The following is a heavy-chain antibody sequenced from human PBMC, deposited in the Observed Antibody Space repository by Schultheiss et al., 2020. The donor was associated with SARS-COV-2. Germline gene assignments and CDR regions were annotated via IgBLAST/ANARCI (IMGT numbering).Heavy chain of an antibody. D-gene: IGHD6-13*01. J-gene: IGHJ4*02. V-gene: IGHV3-73*01. CDR3: TIRDIAAAGSHLYFDY. Sequence: GSLRLSCAASGFTFSGSAMHWVRQASGKGLEWVGRIRSKANSYATAYAASVKGRFTISRDDSKNTAYLQMNSLKTEDTAVYYCTIRDIAAAGSHLYFDYRGQGTLGTGSS. CDR1: GFTFSGSA. CDR2: IRSKANSYAT.